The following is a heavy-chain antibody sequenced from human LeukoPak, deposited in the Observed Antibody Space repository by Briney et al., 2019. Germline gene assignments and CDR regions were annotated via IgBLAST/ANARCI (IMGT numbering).Heavy chain of an antibody. J-gene: IGHJ4*02. CDR3: ARHGGSWTFDY. CDR2: IYYSGST. CDR1: GGSISSGTYY. Sequence: SETLSLTCIVSGGSISSGTYYWGWIRQPPGKGLEWIGSIYYSGSTYYNPSLKSRVTISVDTSKNQFSLKLSSVTAADTAVYFCARHGGSWTFDYWGQGTLVTVSS. V-gene: IGHV4-39*01. D-gene: IGHD6-13*01.